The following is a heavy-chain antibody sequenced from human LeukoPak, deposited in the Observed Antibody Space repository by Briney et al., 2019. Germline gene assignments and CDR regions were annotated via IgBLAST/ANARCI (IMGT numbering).Heavy chain of an antibody. CDR2: ISGSGGST. D-gene: IGHD6-19*01. J-gene: IGHJ4*02. V-gene: IGHV3-23*01. CDR3: AKMVHTEQWLVPFDY. Sequence: GGSLRLSCVASGFTFSSYEMNWVRQAPGQGLEWVSTISGSGGSTYYADSVKGRFTISRDNSKNTLYLQMNSLRAEDTAVYYCAKMVHTEQWLVPFDYWGQGTLVTVSS. CDR1: GFTFSSYE.